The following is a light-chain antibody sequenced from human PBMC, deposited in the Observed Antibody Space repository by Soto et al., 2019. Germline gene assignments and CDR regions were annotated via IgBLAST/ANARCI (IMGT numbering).Light chain of an antibody. V-gene: IGKV1-33*01. CDR3: PQYDNLPLT. CDR1: QDISNY. Sequence: DVQMTQSPSSLSASVGDRVTITCQASQDISNYLNWYQQKPGKAPKLLIYDASNLETGVPSRVSGSGSATDFTSTISSLPPEDIATYYCPQYDNLPLTFGGGTKVEIK. CDR2: DAS. J-gene: IGKJ4*01.